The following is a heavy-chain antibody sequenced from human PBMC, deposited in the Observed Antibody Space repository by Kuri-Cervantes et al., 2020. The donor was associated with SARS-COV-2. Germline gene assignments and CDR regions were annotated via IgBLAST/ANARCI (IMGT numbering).Heavy chain of an antibody. CDR1: NGSITTPTYY. Sequence: GSLRLSCTVSNGSITTPTYYWGWIRQSPGRGLEWLGSIYRDGNSYYNPSLMGRVTLSVDTSKNQFSLSLTSVTAADSAVYYCARLSPNWGPGILVTVSS. CDR2: IYRDGNS. CDR3: ARLSPN. J-gene: IGHJ4*02. V-gene: IGHV4-39*01.